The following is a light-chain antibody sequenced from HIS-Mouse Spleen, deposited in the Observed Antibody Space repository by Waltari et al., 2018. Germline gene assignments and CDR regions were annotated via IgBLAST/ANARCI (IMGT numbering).Light chain of an antibody. Sequence: QSALTQPASVSGSPGQSITISCTGTSSDVGRYKLVSWYQQHPGKAPKLMIYEGSKRPSGVSNRFSGSKSGNTASLTISGLQAEDEADYYCCSYAGSSWVFGGGTKLTVL. J-gene: IGLJ3*02. CDR3: CSYAGSSWV. CDR2: EGS. CDR1: SSDVGRYKL. V-gene: IGLV2-23*01.